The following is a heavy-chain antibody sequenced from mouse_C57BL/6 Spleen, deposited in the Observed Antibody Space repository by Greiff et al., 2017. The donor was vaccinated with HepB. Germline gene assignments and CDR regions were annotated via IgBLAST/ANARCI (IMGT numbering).Heavy chain of an antibody. D-gene: IGHD1-2*01. Sequence: VQLQQSGAELVRPGASVTLSCKASGYTFTDYEMHWVKQTPVHGLEWIGAIDPETGGTAYNQKFKGKAILTADKSSSTAYMELRSLTSEDSAVYYCTRYIDYYGLDYWGQGTTLTVSS. CDR2: IDPETGGT. V-gene: IGHV1-15*01. CDR1: GYTFTDYE. CDR3: TRYIDYYGLDY. J-gene: IGHJ2*01.